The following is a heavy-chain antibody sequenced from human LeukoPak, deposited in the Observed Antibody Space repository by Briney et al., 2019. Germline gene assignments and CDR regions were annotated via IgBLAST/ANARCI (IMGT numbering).Heavy chain of an antibody. CDR1: GGSISSYY. CDR2: LYNSGST. CDR3: TRESGAFSPFGF. V-gene: IGHV4-59*12. Sequence: SETLSLTCTVSGGSISSYYWSWFRQPPGKGLEWIGDLYNSGSTSYNPSLKSRVSMSIDKSKNHLSLEVTSVTAADTAIYYCTRESGAFSPFGFWGQGTLLTVSS. D-gene: IGHD1-26*01. J-gene: IGHJ4*02.